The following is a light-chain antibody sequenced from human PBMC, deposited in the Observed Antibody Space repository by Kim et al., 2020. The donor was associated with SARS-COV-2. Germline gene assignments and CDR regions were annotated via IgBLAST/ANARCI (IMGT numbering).Light chain of an antibody. CDR3: QHRRTWPLT. CDR2: DAS. CDR1: QYIDNW. J-gene: IGKJ2*01. V-gene: IGKV3-11*01. Sequence: EIVLTQSPATLSLSPGERATLSCRASQYIDNWLVWYQQKPGQVPRLLIYDASNRATGIPARFSGSGSGTDFTLTISSLEPEDFAVYYCQHRRTWPLTFGQGTKLEI.